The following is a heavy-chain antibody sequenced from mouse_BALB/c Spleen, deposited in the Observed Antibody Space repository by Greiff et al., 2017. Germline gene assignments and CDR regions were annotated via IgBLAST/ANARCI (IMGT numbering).Heavy chain of an antibody. J-gene: IGHJ3*01. CDR1: GFTFSSYT. Sequence: DVHLVESGGGLVKPGGSLKLSCAASGFTFSSYTMSWVRQTPEKRLEWVATISSGGSYTYYPDSVKGRFTISRDNAKNTLYLQMSSLKSEDTAMYYCTRAPFGNYGAWFAYWGQGTLVTVSA. V-gene: IGHV5-6-4*01. D-gene: IGHD2-1*01. CDR2: ISSGGSYT. CDR3: TRAPFGNYGAWFAY.